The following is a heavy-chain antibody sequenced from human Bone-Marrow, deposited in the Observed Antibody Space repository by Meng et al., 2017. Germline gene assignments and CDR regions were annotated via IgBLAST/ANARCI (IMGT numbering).Heavy chain of an antibody. CDR3: ARDLGVDGSEMDDAFDI. CDR2: INSDGSST. D-gene: IGHD3-10*01. Sequence: GGSLRLSCAASGFTFSSYWMHWVRQAPGKGLVWVSRINSDGSSTSYADSVKGRFTISRDNAKNTLYLQMNSLRAEDTAVYYCARDLGVDGSEMDDAFDIWGQGTMVTV. V-gene: IGHV3-74*01. CDR1: GFTFSSYW. J-gene: IGHJ3*02.